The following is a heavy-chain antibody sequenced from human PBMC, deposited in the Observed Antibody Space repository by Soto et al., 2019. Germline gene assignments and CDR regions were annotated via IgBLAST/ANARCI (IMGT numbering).Heavy chain of an antibody. CDR3: ARLTVAGGYYFDY. V-gene: IGHV2-26*01. D-gene: IGHD6-19*01. J-gene: IGHJ4*02. CDR1: GFSLSNARMG. Sequence: QVTLKESGPVLVKPTETLTLTCTVSGFSLSNARMGVSWIRQPPGKALEWLAHIFSNDEKSYSTSLKSSLTISKDTSKSQVVLTMTNMDPVDTATYYCARLTVAGGYYFDYWGQGTLVTVSS. CDR2: IFSNDEK.